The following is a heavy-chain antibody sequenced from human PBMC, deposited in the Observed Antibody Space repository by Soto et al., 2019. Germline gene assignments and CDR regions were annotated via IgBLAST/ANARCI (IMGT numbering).Heavy chain of an antibody. CDR1: GYRFSSYG. D-gene: IGHD3-16*01. Sequence: QAQLVQSGGEVKKPGASVKVSCKASGYRFSSYGFVWVRQAPGQGLEWMGWISACDGDTKYAQNLQGRMTMTIDTSTTTAYMDLRSLRPDDTAVYYCVRDQGGTTVPADYHGMDVWGQGTTVIVSS. V-gene: IGHV1-18*01. CDR2: ISACDGDT. CDR3: VRDQGGTTVPADYHGMDV. J-gene: IGHJ6*02.